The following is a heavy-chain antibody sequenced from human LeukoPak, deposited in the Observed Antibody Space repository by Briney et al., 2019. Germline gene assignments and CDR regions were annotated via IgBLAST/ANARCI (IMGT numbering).Heavy chain of an antibody. CDR1: GFTFSSYA. CDR2: ISGSGGST. V-gene: IGHV3-23*01. J-gene: IGHJ6*02. CDR3: AKVPTVYYYYGMDV. Sequence: GGSLRLSCAASGFTFSSYAMSWVRQAPGKGLEWVSAISGSGGSTYFADSVKGRFTISRDNSKNTLYLQMNSLRAEGTAVYYCAKVPTVYYYYGMDVWGQGTTVTVSS. D-gene: IGHD4-17*01.